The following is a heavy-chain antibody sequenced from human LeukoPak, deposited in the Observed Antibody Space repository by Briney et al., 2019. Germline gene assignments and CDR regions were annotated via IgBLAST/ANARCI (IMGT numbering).Heavy chain of an antibody. CDR1: GYTFTSYG. J-gene: IGHJ4*02. D-gene: IGHD1-26*01. Sequence: ASVKVSCRASGYTFTSYGSSWLRQATGQRLEWIGWFSAYNGNTNYAQKLQGRVTMTTDTSTSTAYMELRSLRSDDTAVFDGASHSGGGANFDYWGQGTLVTVSS. CDR3: ASHSGGGANFDY. V-gene: IGHV1-18*04. CDR2: FSAYNGNT.